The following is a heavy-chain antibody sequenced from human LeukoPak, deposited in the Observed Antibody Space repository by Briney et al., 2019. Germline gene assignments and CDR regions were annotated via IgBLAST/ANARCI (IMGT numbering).Heavy chain of an antibody. Sequence: ATVKISCKVSGYTFTDYYMHWVQQAPGKGLEWMGLVDPEDGETMYAEKFQGRVTITADTSTDTAYMELSSLRSEDTAVYYCATRGRPGPALASECWGQGTLVTVSS. CDR2: VDPEDGET. D-gene: IGHD3-10*01. CDR3: ATRGRPGPALASEC. CDR1: GYTFTDYY. J-gene: IGHJ4*02. V-gene: IGHV1-69-2*01.